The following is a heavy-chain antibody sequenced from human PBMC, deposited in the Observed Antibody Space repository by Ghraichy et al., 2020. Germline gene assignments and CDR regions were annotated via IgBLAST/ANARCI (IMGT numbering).Heavy chain of an antibody. D-gene: IGHD6-19*01. CDR1: GFTFSSYS. Sequence: LSLTCAASGFTFSSYSMNWVRQAPGKGLEWVSYISSSSSTIYYADSVKGRFTISRDNAKNSLYLQMNSLRDEDTAVYYCAHRGVAGPRGEYFQHWGQGTLVTVSS. CDR3: AHRGVAGPRGEYFQH. V-gene: IGHV3-48*02. J-gene: IGHJ1*01. CDR2: ISSSSSTI.